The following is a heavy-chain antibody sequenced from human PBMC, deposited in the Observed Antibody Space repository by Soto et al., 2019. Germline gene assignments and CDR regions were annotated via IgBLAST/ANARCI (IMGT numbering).Heavy chain of an antibody. J-gene: IGHJ4*02. V-gene: IGHV1-18*01. CDR3: ASDQGHSSGWYVN. Sequence: QVQLVQSGAEVKKPGASVTVSCKASGYTFTSYGISWVRQAPGQGLEWMGWISDYNGNTNYAQKLQGRVTMTTDTPTSTGYKEPRSLRSGDSAVYYCASDQGHSSGWYVNWGQGTLVTVSS. CDR2: ISDYNGNT. CDR1: GYTFTSYG. D-gene: IGHD6-19*01.